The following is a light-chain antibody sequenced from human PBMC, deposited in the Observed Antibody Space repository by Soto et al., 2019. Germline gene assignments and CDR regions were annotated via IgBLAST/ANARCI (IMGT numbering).Light chain of an antibody. CDR1: QSVSSIH. CDR2: GAS. V-gene: IGKV3-15*01. J-gene: IGKJ1*01. Sequence: MKQSPGTLSLTPGERATLSCRASQSVSSIHLAWYQQNPGQVPRLLIYGASTRATGIPARFSGSGSGTEFTLTISSLQSEDFAVYYCQQYNNWPRTFGQGTNVDI. CDR3: QQYNNWPRT.